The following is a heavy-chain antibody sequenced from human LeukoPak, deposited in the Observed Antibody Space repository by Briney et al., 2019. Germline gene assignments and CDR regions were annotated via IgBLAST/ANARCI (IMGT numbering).Heavy chain of an antibody. CDR3: ARRATSGPPYYLDY. CDR1: GGSISSYC. Sequence: SETLSLTCTVSGGSISSYCWSWIRQPPGKGLEWIGYIHYSGSINYNPSLKSRVTMSVDTSKNHFSLRLSSVTAADTAIYYCARRATSGPPYYLDYWGQGILVTVSS. J-gene: IGHJ4*02. CDR2: IHYSGSI. V-gene: IGHV4-59*08. D-gene: IGHD1-26*01.